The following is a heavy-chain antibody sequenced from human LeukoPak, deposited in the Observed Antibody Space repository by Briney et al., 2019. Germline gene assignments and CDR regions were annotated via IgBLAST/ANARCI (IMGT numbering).Heavy chain of an antibody. Sequence: SVKVSCKASGGTFSSYAISWVRQAPGQGLEWMGGIIPIFGTANYAQKFQGRVTMTRDMSTSTVYMELSSLRSEDTAVYYCAGEVYVVHYYDSSGYYMSGATDYWGQGTLVTVSS. CDR1: GGTFSSYA. CDR3: AGEVYVVHYYDSSGYYMSGATDY. J-gene: IGHJ4*02. CDR2: IIPIFGTA. D-gene: IGHD3-22*01. V-gene: IGHV1-69*05.